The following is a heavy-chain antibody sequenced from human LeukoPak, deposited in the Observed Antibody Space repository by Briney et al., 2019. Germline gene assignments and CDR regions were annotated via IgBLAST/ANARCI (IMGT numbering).Heavy chain of an antibody. V-gene: IGHV4-34*01. CDR3: ARESLYSYGRKGAFDI. J-gene: IGHJ3*02. CDR1: GGSFSGYY. D-gene: IGHD5-18*01. CDR2: INHSGST. Sequence: PSETLSLTCAVSGGSFSGYYWSWIRQPPGKGLEWIGEINHSGSTNYNPSLKSRVTISVDTSKNQFSLKLSSVTAADTAVYYCARESLYSYGRKGAFDIWGQGTMVTVSS.